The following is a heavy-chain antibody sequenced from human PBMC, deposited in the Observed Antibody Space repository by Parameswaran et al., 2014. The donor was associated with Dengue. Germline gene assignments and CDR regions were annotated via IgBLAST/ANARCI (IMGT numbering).Heavy chain of an antibody. V-gene: IGHV3-11*01. Sequence: RWIRQRPGKGLEWVSYISSSGSTIYYADSVKGRFTISRDNAKNSLYLQMNSLRAEDTAVYYCARDCSGGSCSDYWGQGTLVTVSS. CDR3: ARDCSGGSCSDY. J-gene: IGHJ4*02. CDR2: ISSSGSTI. D-gene: IGHD2-15*01.